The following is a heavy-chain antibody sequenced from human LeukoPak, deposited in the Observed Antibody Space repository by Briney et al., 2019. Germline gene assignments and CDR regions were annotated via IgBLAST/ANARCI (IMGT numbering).Heavy chain of an antibody. J-gene: IGHJ4*02. V-gene: IGHV4-31*03. CDR2: IYYSGST. CDR3: ARTYDGSGYYHY. Sequence: SQTLSLTCTVSGGSINSGGYYWSWIRQLPGKGLEWIGYIYYSGSTYYNPSLKSRVTISVDTSKNQFSLKLSSVTAADTAMYYCARTYDGSGYYHYWGQGTLVTVSS. D-gene: IGHD3-22*01. CDR1: GGSINSGGYY.